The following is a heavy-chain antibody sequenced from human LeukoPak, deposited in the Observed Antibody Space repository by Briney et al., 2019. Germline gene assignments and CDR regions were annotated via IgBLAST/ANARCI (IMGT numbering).Heavy chain of an antibody. CDR1: GFSFTNYW. CDR2: ISAYNGNT. CDR3: ARDLGLYYYDSSGYYLAY. J-gene: IGHJ4*02. V-gene: IGHV1-18*04. D-gene: IGHD3-22*01. Sequence: GESLKISCKGSGFSFTNYWIAWVRQAPGQGLEWMGWISAYNGNTNYAQKLQGRVTMTTDTSTSTAYMELRSLRSDDTAVYYCARDLGLYYYDSSGYYLAYWGQGTLVTVSS.